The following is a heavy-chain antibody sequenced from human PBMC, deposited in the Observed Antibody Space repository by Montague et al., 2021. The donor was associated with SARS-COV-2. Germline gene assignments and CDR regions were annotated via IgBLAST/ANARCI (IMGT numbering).Heavy chain of an antibody. D-gene: IGHD6-13*01. CDR1: AFTFTSYS. CDR2: ISYDGSHQ. V-gene: IGHV3-30*04. Sequence: SLRLSCAASAFTFTSYSLHWVRQAPGQGLEWVAIISYDGSHQYYAASVKGRFTISRDNSKNTVYLQMTSLRPEDTAVYYCARVYGSHWPPNYAMDVWGQGTTVTVS. CDR3: ARVYGSHWPPNYAMDV. J-gene: IGHJ6*02.